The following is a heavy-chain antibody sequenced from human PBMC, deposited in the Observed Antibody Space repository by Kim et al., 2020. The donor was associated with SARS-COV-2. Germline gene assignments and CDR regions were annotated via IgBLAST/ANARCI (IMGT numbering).Heavy chain of an antibody. CDR2: ITGGGGQT. CDR3: ARELTSTSKGAFDD. Sequence: GGSLRLSCAASGFTFNNYAMNWVRQAPGKGLEWVSGITGGGGQTYYADPVTGRFTISRDNSKNTVYLEMNNLRAEDTAAYYCARELTSTSKGAFDDWGRGTQVTVSS. D-gene: IGHD2-2*01. CDR1: GFTFNNYA. V-gene: IGHV3-23*01. J-gene: IGHJ4*02.